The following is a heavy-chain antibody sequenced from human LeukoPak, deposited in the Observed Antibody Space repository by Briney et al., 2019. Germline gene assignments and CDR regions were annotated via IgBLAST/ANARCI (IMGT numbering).Heavy chain of an antibody. Sequence: GGSLRLSGAASGFTFSTYAMRWVRQAPGKGLEGVSSISGGDGSPYYAHSVKGRFTISRDNSKNTLYLQMNSLRAEDTAVYYCAKGESHPKYYFDYWGQGTLVTVSS. V-gene: IGHV3-23*01. J-gene: IGHJ4*02. CDR1: GFTFSTYA. CDR2: ISGGDGSP. D-gene: IGHD3-10*01. CDR3: AKGESHPKYYFDY.